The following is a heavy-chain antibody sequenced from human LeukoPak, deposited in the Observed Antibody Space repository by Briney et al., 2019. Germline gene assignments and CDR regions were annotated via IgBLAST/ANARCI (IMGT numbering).Heavy chain of an antibody. V-gene: IGHV3-23*01. J-gene: IGHJ4*02. CDR3: AKNSMIVVVSESLDY. Sequence: PGGSLRLSCAASGFTFSSYGMSWVRQAPGKGLEWVSSISGTGGSTYYADSVKGRFTISRDNSKNTLYVQMNSLRAEDTAVYYCAKNSMIVVVSESLDYWGQGTLVTVSS. CDR1: GFTFSSYG. D-gene: IGHD3-22*01. CDR2: ISGTGGST.